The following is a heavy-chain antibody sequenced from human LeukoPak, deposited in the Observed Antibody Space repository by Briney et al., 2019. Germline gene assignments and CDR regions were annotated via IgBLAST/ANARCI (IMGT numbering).Heavy chain of an antibody. D-gene: IGHD4-17*01. CDR3: ARGYNDYGDYDLDY. V-gene: IGHV1-2*02. Sequence: VASVKVSCKSSGYTFTGYYMHWVRQAPGQGLEWMGWINPNSGGTNYAQKFQGRVTMTRDTSISTAYMELSRLRSDDTAVYYCARGYNDYGDYDLDYWGQGTLVTVSS. J-gene: IGHJ4*02. CDR1: GYTFTGYY. CDR2: INPNSGGT.